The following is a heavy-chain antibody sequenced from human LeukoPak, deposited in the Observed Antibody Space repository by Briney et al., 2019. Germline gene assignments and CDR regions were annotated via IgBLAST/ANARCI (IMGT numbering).Heavy chain of an antibody. CDR2: ISSNGGNT. J-gene: IGHJ4*02. CDR1: GFXFRRYA. D-gene: IGHD5-12*01. Sequence: PGGPLRLSCSASGFXFRRYAIHWVRQAPGKGLEYISGISSNGGNTDHADSVKGRFTISRDNSKSTLYLQMSSLRREDRAVYYCIKDAGYSAYDSLDSWGQGTLVTVSS. CDR3: IKDAGYSAYDSLDS. V-gene: IGHV3-64D*06.